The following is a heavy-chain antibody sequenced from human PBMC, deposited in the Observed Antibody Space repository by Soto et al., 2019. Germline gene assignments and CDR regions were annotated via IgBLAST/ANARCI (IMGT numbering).Heavy chain of an antibody. D-gene: IGHD2-15*01. J-gene: IGHJ5*02. Sequence: EVQLLESGGGLVQPGGSLRLSCAASGFTFSDYAMNWVRQAPGKGLEWVSGISGSGGDTYYTDSVNGRFTISRDNFKNPVYLQMSSLRADDTAVYLCAKGGCSGVSCGWFDPWGQGTLVTVSS. CDR3: AKGGCSGVSCGWFDP. CDR2: ISGSGGDT. CDR1: GFTFSDYA. V-gene: IGHV3-23*01.